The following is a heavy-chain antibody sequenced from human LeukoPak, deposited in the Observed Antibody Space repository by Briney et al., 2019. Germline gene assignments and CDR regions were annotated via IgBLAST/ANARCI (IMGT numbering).Heavy chain of an antibody. J-gene: IGHJ4*02. Sequence: SETLSLTCTVSGGSISSGSYYWSWIRQPAGKGLEWIGRTYTSGSTNYNPSLKSRVTVSVDTSKNQFSLKLSSVTAADTAVYYCAREFEGDGYVYWGQGTLVTVSS. CDR3: AREFEGDGYVY. CDR1: GGSISSGSYY. D-gene: IGHD5-24*01. CDR2: TYTSGST. V-gene: IGHV4-61*02.